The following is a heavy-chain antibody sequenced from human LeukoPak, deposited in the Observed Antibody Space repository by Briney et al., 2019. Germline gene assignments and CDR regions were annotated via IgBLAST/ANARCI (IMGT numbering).Heavy chain of an antibody. CDR2: IYTSWST. Sequence: PSETLSLTCTVPGGSISRYYWSWIRQPAGKGLDWIGRIYTSWSTNYNPSLKTRVTMSVDTSNNKFSLKLRSVPAADTAVYYCARDLRTGIAPGYWGQGTLVTVSS. CDR1: GGSISRYY. V-gene: IGHV4-4*07. J-gene: IGHJ4*02. CDR3: ARDLRTGIAPGY. D-gene: IGHD6-13*01.